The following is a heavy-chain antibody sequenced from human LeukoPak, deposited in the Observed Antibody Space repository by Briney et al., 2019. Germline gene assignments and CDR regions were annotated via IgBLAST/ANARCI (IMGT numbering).Heavy chain of an antibody. J-gene: IGHJ6*03. D-gene: IGHD1-1*01. CDR2: ISYDGSNE. CDR1: GFTFSSYV. CDR3: AKQLRVYYYMDV. Sequence: PGGSLRLSCAASGFTFSSYVMHWVRQAPGRGLEWVAIISYDGSNEYYADSVKGRFIISRDNSKKTVYLQTNSLRAEDTAVYYCAKQLRVYYYMDVWGKGTTVTVSS. V-gene: IGHV3-30*04.